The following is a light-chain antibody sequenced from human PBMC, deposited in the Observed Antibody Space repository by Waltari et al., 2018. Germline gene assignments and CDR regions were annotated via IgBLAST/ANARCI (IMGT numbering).Light chain of an antibody. CDR1: SSDVGGHNY. CDR3: SSYTSSSTYVV. CDR2: GVS. Sequence: QSALTQPASVSGSPGQSITISCTGTSSDVGGHNYVSWYQQHPGKAPKRMISGVSNRPSGVSNRFSGSKSGHTASLTISGLQAEDEADYYCSSYTSSSTYVVFGGGTRLTVL. J-gene: IGLJ2*01. V-gene: IGLV2-14*03.